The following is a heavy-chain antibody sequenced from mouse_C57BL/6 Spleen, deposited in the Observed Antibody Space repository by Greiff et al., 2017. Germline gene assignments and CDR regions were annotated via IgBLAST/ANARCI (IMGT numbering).Heavy chain of an antibody. V-gene: IGHV1-52*01. J-gene: IGHJ4*01. CDR2: IDPSDSET. D-gene: IGHD1-1*01. CDR3: ARGSIYAMDY. CDR1: GYTFTSYW. Sequence: VQLQQPGAELVRPGSSVKLSCKASGYTFTSYWVHWVKQRPIQGLEWIGNIDPSDSETHYNQKFKDKATLTVDKSSSTAYMQLSSLTSEDSAVYYCARGSIYAMDYWGQGTSVTVSS.